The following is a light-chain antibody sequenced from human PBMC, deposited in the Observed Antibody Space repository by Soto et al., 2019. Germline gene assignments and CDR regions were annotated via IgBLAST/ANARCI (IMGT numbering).Light chain of an antibody. CDR2: ATS. Sequence: DIQMTQSPTSLSASVGDRVTITCRASQNIRSYLNWYQQIPGKAPNLLIYATSILQTGVPSRFSGSGTGTDFTLTINGLQPEDFATYYCQQGYTTRWTFGQGTTVEIK. CDR1: QNIRSY. V-gene: IGKV1-39*01. CDR3: QQGYTTRWT. J-gene: IGKJ1*01.